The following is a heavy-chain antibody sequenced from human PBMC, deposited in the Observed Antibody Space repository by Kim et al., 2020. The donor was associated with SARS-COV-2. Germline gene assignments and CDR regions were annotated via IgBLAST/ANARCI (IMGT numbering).Heavy chain of an antibody. J-gene: IGHJ5*02. Sequence: TNYTPPLKRRVTISVDTAKNQFSLKLSSVSAADTAVYYCVRVAGSGWFDPWGQGTLVTVSS. V-gene: IGHV4-61*02. CDR3: VRVAGSGWFDP. CDR2: T. D-gene: IGHD6-19*01.